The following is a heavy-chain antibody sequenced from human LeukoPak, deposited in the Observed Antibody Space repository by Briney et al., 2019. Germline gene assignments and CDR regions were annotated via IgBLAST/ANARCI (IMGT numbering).Heavy chain of an antibody. CDR2: INHSGST. CDR1: GGSFSGYY. Sequence: PSQTLSLTCAVYGGSFSGYYWSWIRQPPGKGLEWIGEINHSGSTNYNPSLKSRVTISVDTSKNQFSLKLSSVTAADTAVYYCGSVGYNPRFDYWGQGTLVTVSS. D-gene: IGHD5-24*01. J-gene: IGHJ4*02. CDR3: GSVGYNPRFDY. V-gene: IGHV4-34*01.